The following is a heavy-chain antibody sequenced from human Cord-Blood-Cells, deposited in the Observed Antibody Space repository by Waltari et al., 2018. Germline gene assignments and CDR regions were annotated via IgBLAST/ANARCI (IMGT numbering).Heavy chain of an antibody. Sequence: EVQLVESGGGLVQPGGSLRLSCAASGFTFSSYSMNWVRQAPGKGLEWVSYISSSSSTIYYADSVKGRFTISRDNAKNSLYLQMNSLRAEDTAVYYCVRNDYYDSSGYYLDAFDIWGQGTMVTVSS. CDR3: VRNDYYDSSGYYLDAFDI. CDR1: GFTFSSYS. CDR2: ISSSSSTI. V-gene: IGHV3-48*01. J-gene: IGHJ3*02. D-gene: IGHD3-22*01.